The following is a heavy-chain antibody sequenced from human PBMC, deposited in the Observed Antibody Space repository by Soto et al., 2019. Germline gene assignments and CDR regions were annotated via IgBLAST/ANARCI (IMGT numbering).Heavy chain of an antibody. D-gene: IGHD3-10*01. CDR3: ARLRFGEVTSYYFDY. Sequence: SETLSLTCAVYGGSFSGYYWSWIRQPPGKGLEWIGEINHSGSTNYNPSLKSRVTISVDTSKNQFSLKLSSVTAADTAVYYCARLRFGEVTSYYFDYWGQGTLVTVSS. V-gene: IGHV4-34*01. J-gene: IGHJ4*02. CDR2: INHSGST. CDR1: GGSFSGYY.